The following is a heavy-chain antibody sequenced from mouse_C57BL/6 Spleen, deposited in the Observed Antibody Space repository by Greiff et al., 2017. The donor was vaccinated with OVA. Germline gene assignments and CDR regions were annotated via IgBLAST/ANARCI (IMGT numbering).Heavy chain of an antibody. CDR2: IDPEDGDT. D-gene: IGHD2-13*01. J-gene: IGHJ3*01. Sequence: VQLQQSGAELVKPGASVKLSCTASGFNFNAYSMHWVKQRTEQGLEWIGRIDPEDGDTKYAPKFQGKATITADKSSNTAYLQLSSLTSEDTAVCYCAREYSDYVWFADWGQGTLVTVSA. CDR1: GFNFNAYS. CDR3: AREYSDYVWFAD. V-gene: IGHV14-2*01.